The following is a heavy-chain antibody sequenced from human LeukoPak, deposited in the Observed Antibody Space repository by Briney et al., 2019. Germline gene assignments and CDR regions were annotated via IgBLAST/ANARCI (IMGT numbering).Heavy chain of an antibody. CDR2: IYRSGST. CDR3: ARRKYYYDSSGYQHPHAFDI. V-gene: IGHV4-4*02. J-gene: IGHJ3*02. D-gene: IGHD3-22*01. Sequence: SETLSLTCAVSGGSISSSNWWSWVRQPPGKGLGWIGEIYRSGSTNYNPSLKSRVTISVDRSKNQFSLKLSSVTAADTAVYYCARRKYYYDSSGYQHPHAFDIWGQGTMVTVSS. CDR1: GGSISSSNW.